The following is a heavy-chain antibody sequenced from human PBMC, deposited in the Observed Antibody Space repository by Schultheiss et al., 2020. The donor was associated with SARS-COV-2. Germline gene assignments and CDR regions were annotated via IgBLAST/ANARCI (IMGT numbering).Heavy chain of an antibody. CDR2: ISGSGGST. CDR3: ARAGAILYYGMDV. Sequence: GESLKISCAASGFTFDDYTMHWVRQAPGKGLEWVSAISGSGGSTYYADSVKGRFTISRDNSKNTLYLQMNSLRAEDTAVYYCARAGAILYYGMDVWGQGTTVTVSS. CDR1: GFTFDDYT. J-gene: IGHJ6*02. D-gene: IGHD2-21*01. V-gene: IGHV3-23*01.